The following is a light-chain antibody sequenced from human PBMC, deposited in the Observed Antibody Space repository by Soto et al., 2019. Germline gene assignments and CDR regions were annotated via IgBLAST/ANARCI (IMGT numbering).Light chain of an antibody. CDR1: QTVSIY. CDR3: HQRSVWPGT. Sequence: EIVLTQSPAPLSLSPGETATLSCRASQTVSIYLAWYQQKPGQAPRLLIYYASKRATGIPARISGSGSGTVFTLTISSLEPADFVVYFCHQRSVWPGTFGRGTKLEIK. CDR2: YAS. V-gene: IGKV3-11*01. J-gene: IGKJ2*01.